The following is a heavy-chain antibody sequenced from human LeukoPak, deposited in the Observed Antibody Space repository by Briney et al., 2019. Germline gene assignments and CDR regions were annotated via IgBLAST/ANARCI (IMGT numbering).Heavy chain of an antibody. CDR2: IIPIFGTA. CDR3: AGTTVKGGFDY. J-gene: IGHJ4*02. CDR1: GGTFSSYA. Sequence: ASVKVSCKASGGTFSSYAISWVRQAPGQGLEWMGGIIPIFGTANYAQKFQGRVTITTDESTSTAYMELSSLRSEDTAVYYCAGTTVKGGFDYWGQGTLVTVSS. D-gene: IGHD4-17*01. V-gene: IGHV1-69*05.